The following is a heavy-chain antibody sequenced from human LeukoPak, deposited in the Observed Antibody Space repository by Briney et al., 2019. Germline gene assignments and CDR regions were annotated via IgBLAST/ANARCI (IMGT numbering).Heavy chain of an antibody. CDR1: GYTFTSCD. CDR2: MNPNSGNT. V-gene: IGHV1-8*01. D-gene: IGHD1-26*01. Sequence: ASVKVSCKASGYTFTSCDINWVRQATGQGLEWMGWMNPNSGNTGYAQKFQGRVTMTRNTSISTAYMELSSLRSEDTAVYYCARRVGATNYYYYMDVWGKGTTVTVSS. J-gene: IGHJ6*03. CDR3: ARRVGATNYYYYMDV.